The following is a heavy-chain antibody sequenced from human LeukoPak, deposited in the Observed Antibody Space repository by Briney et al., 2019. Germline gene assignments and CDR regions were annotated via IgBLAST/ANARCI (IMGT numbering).Heavy chain of an antibody. CDR2: IYYSGST. D-gene: IGHD6-13*01. CDR1: GGSISSSSYY. Sequence: SETLSLTCTASGGSISSSSYYWGWIRQPPGKGLEWIGSIYYSGSTYYNPSLKSRVTISVDTSKNQFSLKLSSVTAADTAVYYCALQTIAAAGTLFDYWGQGTLVTVSS. J-gene: IGHJ4*02. CDR3: ALQTIAAAGTLFDY. V-gene: IGHV4-39*07.